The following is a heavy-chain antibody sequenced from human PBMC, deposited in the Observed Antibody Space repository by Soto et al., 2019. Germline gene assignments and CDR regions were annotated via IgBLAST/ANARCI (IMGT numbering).Heavy chain of an antibody. Sequence: EVQLVESGGGLVQPGGSLRLSCAASGFTFSSYDMHWVRQGTGKGLEWVSATGTAGDTYYPGSVKERISISRNNAKKSLYLQMNSRIAGDTAVYYCSRTTRDRYGYANWYIELWGRGTLVTVSS. J-gene: IGHJ2*01. CDR1: GFTFSSYD. CDR3: SRTTRDRYGYANWYIEL. CDR2: TGTAGDT. V-gene: IGHV3-13*01. D-gene: IGHD5-18*01.